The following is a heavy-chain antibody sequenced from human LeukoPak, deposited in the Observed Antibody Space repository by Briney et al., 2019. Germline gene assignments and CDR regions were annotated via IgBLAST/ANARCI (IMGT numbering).Heavy chain of an antibody. CDR2: ISRSGHRT. Sequence: GGSLTLPCAVSGFPFSTYAMSWLRQATGKALEWVSSISRSGHRTYYADSVKGRFTISRDNSKNTLYLQMSSLRAEDTAIYYCAKYNYYCSGSYYNDFDSWGQGTLVTVSS. J-gene: IGHJ4*02. CDR3: AKYNYYCSGSYYNDFDS. D-gene: IGHD3-10*01. V-gene: IGHV3-23*01. CDR1: GFPFSTYA.